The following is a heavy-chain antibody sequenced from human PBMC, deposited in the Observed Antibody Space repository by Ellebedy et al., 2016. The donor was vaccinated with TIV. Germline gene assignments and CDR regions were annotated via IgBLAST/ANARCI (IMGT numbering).Heavy chain of an antibody. Sequence: AASVKVSCKASGVTFSRYAVSWVRQAPGQGLEWMGTLIPMYGKTHYAQKLQGRVTIAADESTNTAFMALSSLKSEDTAIYYCARGEYRNWFDPWGQGTLVTVSS. CDR3: ARGEYRNWFDP. D-gene: IGHD3-10*01. CDR2: LIPMYGKT. CDR1: GVTFSRYA. J-gene: IGHJ5*02. V-gene: IGHV1-69*13.